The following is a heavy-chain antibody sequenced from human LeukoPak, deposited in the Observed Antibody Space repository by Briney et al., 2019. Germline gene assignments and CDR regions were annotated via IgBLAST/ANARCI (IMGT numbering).Heavy chain of an antibody. J-gene: IGHJ6*03. V-gene: IGHV1-8*03. CDR2: MNPNSGNT. Sequence: ASVKVSCKASGGTFSSYAINWVRQATGQGLEWMGWMNPNSGNTGYAQKFQGRVTITRNTSISTAYMELSSLRSEDTAVYYCARGYSGYDYDLDYYYYMDVWGKGTTVTVSS. D-gene: IGHD5-12*01. CDR3: ARGYSGYDYDLDYYYYMDV. CDR1: GGTFSSYA.